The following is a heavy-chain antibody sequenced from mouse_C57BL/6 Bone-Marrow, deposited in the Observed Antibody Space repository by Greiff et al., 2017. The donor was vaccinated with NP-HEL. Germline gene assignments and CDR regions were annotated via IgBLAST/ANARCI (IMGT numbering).Heavy chain of an antibody. V-gene: IGHV5-12*01. CDR1: GFTFSDYY. J-gene: IGHJ4*01. CDR2: ISNGGGST. CDR3: ARHRYYYAMDY. Sequence: DVMLVESGGGLVQPGGSLKLSCAASGFTFSDYYMYWVRQTPEKRLEWVAYISNGGGSTYYPDTVKGRFTISRDNAKNTLYPQMSRLKSEDTAMYYCARHRYYYAMDYWGQGTSVTVSS.